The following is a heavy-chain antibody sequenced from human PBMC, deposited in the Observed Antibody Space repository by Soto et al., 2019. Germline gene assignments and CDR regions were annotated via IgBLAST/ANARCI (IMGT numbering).Heavy chain of an antibody. CDR1: GFRFSSYS. J-gene: IGHJ4*02. Sequence: PGGSLRLSCADSGFRFSSYSMSWVRQTPGKGLEWVAAITATGDRTYYADSVTGRFTISRDNAKNSLYLQMNSLRAEDTAVYYCASRIAVAGLPDYWGQGTLVTVSS. CDR2: ITATGDRT. V-gene: IGHV3-23*01. D-gene: IGHD6-19*01. CDR3: ASRIAVAGLPDY.